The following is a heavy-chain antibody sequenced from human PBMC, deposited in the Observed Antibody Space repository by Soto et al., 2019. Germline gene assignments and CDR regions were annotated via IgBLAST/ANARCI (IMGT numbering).Heavy chain of an antibody. CDR2: IYWAGAK. CDR1: GFSLSTSGVG. V-gene: IGHV2-5*02. D-gene: IGHD2-8*01. J-gene: IGHJ4*02. CDR3: AQYMYGNFDY. Sequence: QITLKESGPTLVKPTQTLTLTCTFSGFSLSTSGVGVGWIRQPPGKALEWLGLIYWAGAKRYSPSLKSRLTITKDTSKNHVVLTMTNMDPVDTATSYCAQYMYGNFDYWGQGALVTVSS.